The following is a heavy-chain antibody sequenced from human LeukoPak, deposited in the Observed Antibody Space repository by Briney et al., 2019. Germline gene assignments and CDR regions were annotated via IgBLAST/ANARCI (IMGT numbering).Heavy chain of an antibody. Sequence: TGGSLRLSCAASGFTFSSYAMSWVRQAPGKGREWGSGISGSGGSTYYADSVEGRFTISRDNSKNTLYLQMNSLRAEYTAVYYCAKGIESSGSYYTCFDYWGQGTLVTVSS. D-gene: IGHD1-26*01. V-gene: IGHV3-23*01. J-gene: IGHJ4*02. CDR1: GFTFSSYA. CDR2: ISGSGGST. CDR3: AKGIESSGSYYTCFDY.